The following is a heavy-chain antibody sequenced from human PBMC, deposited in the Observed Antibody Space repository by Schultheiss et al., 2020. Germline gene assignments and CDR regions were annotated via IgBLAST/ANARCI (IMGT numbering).Heavy chain of an antibody. CDR1: GYTFINYN. Sequence: ASVKVSGKASGYTFINYNIHWVRQAPGQGLEWMGIINPSGGSTSYTQKFQGRVTMTRDTSTSTVYMELSSLRSEDTAVYYCIRPQYTGNPGSFDYWGQGTLVTVSS. D-gene: IGHD4-23*01. CDR3: IRPQYTGNPGSFDY. J-gene: IGHJ4*02. CDR2: INPSGGST. V-gene: IGHV1-46*03.